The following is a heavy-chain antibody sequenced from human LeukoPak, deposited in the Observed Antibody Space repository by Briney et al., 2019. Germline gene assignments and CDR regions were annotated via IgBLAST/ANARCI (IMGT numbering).Heavy chain of an antibody. J-gene: IGHJ4*02. Sequence: GGSLRLSCAASGFTFSSYAMSWVRQAPGKGLEWVSAISGSGGSTYYADSVKGRFTISRDNSKNTLYLQMNSLRAEDTAVYYCAKQSPLRYCSSTSCYASDYWGQGTLVTVSS. CDR1: GFTFSSYA. CDR3: AKQSPLRYCSSTSCYASDY. CDR2: ISGSGGST. D-gene: IGHD2-2*01. V-gene: IGHV3-23*01.